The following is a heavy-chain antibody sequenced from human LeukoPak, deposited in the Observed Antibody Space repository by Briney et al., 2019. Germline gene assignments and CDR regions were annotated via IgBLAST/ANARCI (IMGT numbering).Heavy chain of an antibody. D-gene: IGHD3-22*01. CDR1: GGSISTYF. V-gene: IGHV4-59*08. Sequence: PSETLSLTCTVSGGSISTYFWSWIRQPPGXRLEWIGHVYFSGSTNYNPSLESRVTISVDTSKNQFSLTLSSVTAADTAVYYCARHKSSGSYPLDYWGQGILVTVSS. CDR2: VYFSGST. J-gene: IGHJ4*02. CDR3: ARHKSSGSYPLDY.